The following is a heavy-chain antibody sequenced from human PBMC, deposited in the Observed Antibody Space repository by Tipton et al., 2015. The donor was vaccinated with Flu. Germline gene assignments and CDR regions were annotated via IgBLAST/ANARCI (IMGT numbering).Heavy chain of an antibody. Sequence: TLSLTCAVYGGSFSGYYWTWIRQPPGKGLEWIGEINHSGSTNYNPSLKSRVTMSVDTSKNQLSLKLTSVTAADTAVYYCARGVDSSSSYPGYWGQGTLVTVSS. J-gene: IGHJ4*02. V-gene: IGHV4-34*01. CDR2: INHSGST. D-gene: IGHD3-22*01. CDR1: GGSFSGYY. CDR3: ARGVDSSSSYPGY.